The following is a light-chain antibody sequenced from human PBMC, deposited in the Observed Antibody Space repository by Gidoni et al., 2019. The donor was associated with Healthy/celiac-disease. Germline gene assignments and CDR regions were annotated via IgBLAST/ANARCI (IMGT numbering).Light chain of an antibody. J-gene: IGKJ3*01. CDR2: GAS. Sequence: EIVLTQSPGTLSLSPGERATLSCRASQSVSSSYLAWYQQKPGQAPRLLIYGASSRATGIPDRFRGSGSVTDFTLTISRLEPEDFAVYYCQQYGSSPVFGPGTKVDIK. CDR3: QQYGSSPV. CDR1: QSVSSSY. V-gene: IGKV3-20*01.